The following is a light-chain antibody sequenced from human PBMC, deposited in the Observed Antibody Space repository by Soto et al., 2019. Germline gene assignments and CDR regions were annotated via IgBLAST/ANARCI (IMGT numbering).Light chain of an antibody. V-gene: IGLV1-40*01. CDR3: QSYHSRLSAVV. CDR2: VNN. J-gene: IGLJ2*01. Sequence: QAVVTQPPSVSGAPGQRVTISCTGSSSNIGAGYDVHWYQHLPGTAPRLLIYVNNNRPSGVPDRFSGSKSGTSASLAITGLQADDEGAYYCQSYHSRLSAVVFGGGTKLTVL. CDR1: SSNIGAGYD.